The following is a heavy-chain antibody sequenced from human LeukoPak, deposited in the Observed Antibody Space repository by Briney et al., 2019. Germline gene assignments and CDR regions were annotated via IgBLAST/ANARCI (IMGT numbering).Heavy chain of an antibody. CDR2: IYYSGST. CDR1: GGSISSGDYY. CDR3: ARGRFNVVVPAAIRRYFDY. Sequence: PSETLSLTCTVSGGSISSGDYYWSWIRQPPGKGLEWIGYIYYSGSTYYNPSLKSRVTISVDTSKNQFSLKLSSVTAADTAVYYCARGRFNVVVPAAIRRYFDYWGQGTLVTVSS. J-gene: IGHJ4*02. V-gene: IGHV4-30-4*01. D-gene: IGHD2-2*02.